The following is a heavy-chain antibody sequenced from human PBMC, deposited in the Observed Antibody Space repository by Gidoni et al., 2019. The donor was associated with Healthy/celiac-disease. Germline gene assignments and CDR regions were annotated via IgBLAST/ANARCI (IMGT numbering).Heavy chain of an antibody. D-gene: IGHD2-15*01. J-gene: IGHJ6*04. CDR3: ARRPIVAGYYYGMDV. V-gene: IGHV1-69*06. CDR2: IIPIFGTA. Sequence: QVQLVQSGAEVKNTGSSVKVSCKASGGTFRSYAISRVRQAPGQGLGWMGGIIPIFGTANYAQKFQGRVTITADKSTSTAYMELSSLRSEDTAVYYCARRPIVAGYYYGMDVWGKGTTVTVSS. CDR1: GGTFRSYA.